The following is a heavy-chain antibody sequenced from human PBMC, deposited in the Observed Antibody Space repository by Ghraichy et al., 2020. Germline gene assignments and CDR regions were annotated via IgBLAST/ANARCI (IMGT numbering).Heavy chain of an antibody. CDR2: ISGSGGST. CDR3: AKGGRITMVRGAEDY. V-gene: IGHV3-23*01. Sequence: GESLNISCAASGFTFSSYAMSWVRQAPGKGLEWVSAISGSGGSTYYADSVKGRFTISRDNSKNTLYLQMNSLRAEDTAVYYCAKGGRITMVRGAEDYWGQGTLVTVSS. J-gene: IGHJ4*02. D-gene: IGHD3-10*01. CDR1: GFTFSSYA.